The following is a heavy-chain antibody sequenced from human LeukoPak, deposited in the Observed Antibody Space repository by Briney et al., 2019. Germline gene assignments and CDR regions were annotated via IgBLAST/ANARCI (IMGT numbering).Heavy chain of an antibody. Sequence: SETLSLTCAVYGGSFSGYYWSWIRQPPGKGLEWIGEINHSGSTNYNPSLKSRVTISVDTSKNQFSLKLCSVTAADTAVYYCARGLRGGYSGYGPKVHFDYWGQGTLVTVSS. CDR1: GGSFSGYY. CDR3: ARGLRGGYSGYGPKVHFDY. D-gene: IGHD5-12*01. J-gene: IGHJ4*02. V-gene: IGHV4-34*01. CDR2: INHSGST.